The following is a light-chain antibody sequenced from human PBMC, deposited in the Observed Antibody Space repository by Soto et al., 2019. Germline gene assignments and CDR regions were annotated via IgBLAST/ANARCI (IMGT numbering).Light chain of an antibody. CDR2: GGS. J-gene: IGKJ1*01. V-gene: IGKV3-20*01. Sequence: DIVLTQSPGTLSLSPGERATLSCRASQSVSSNHLAWYQQKPGQAPRLLIYGGSSRASGIPDRFSGSGSGTDFTLSISRLEPEDFAVYYCQQYGSSPRTFGQGTKVDIK. CDR1: QSVSSNH. CDR3: QQYGSSPRT.